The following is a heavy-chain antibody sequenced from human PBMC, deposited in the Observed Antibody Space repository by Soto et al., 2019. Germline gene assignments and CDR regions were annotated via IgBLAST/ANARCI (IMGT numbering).Heavy chain of an antibody. CDR3: AKDRHDYTPSNWFDP. Sequence: PGGSLRLSCAASGFTLTSYAMSWVRQAPGKGLEWVSAISGSGGSTYYADSVKGRFTISRDNSKNTLYLQMNSLRAEDTAVYYCAKDRHDYTPSNWFDPWGQGTLVTVSS. CDR1: GFTLTSYA. V-gene: IGHV3-23*01. CDR2: ISGSGGST. J-gene: IGHJ5*02. D-gene: IGHD4-4*01.